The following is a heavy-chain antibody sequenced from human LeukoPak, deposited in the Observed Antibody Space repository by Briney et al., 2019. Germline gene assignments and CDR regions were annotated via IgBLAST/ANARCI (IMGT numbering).Heavy chain of an antibody. CDR1: GFTFSTYA. D-gene: IGHD6-13*01. CDR3: AKTGRFSSSWAYFDY. Sequence: PGGSLRLSCAASGFTFSTYAMTWVRQAPGKGLVWVSRINSDGINTSYADSVRGRFTISRDNAKNTLNLQMNSLRAEDTALYHCAKTGRFSSSWAYFDYWGQGTLVTVSS. J-gene: IGHJ4*02. V-gene: IGHV3-74*01. CDR2: INSDGINT.